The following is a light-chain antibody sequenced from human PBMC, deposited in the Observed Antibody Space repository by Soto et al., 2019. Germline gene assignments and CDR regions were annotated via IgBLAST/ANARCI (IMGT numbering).Light chain of an antibody. CDR2: DAS. V-gene: IGKV1-5*01. J-gene: IGKJ1*01. CDR1: ESMSSW. Sequence: DIQRTQSPSTLSASVGDRVTITCRASESMSSWLAWYQQKPGKAPKLLIYDASNLQSGVPSRFSGSGSGTEFTLTISSLQPDDFATYYCQQYNSFSQTFGQGTKVDIK. CDR3: QQYNSFSQT.